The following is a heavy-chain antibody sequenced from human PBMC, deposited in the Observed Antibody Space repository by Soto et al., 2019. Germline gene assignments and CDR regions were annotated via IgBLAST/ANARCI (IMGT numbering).Heavy chain of an antibody. Sequence: GGSLRLSCAASGFTFSSYAMSWVRQAPGKGLEWVSAISGSGGSTYYADSVKGRFTISRDNSKNTLYLQMNSLRAEDTAVYYCAKEKGFDDDILTGYPDYYFDYWGQGTLVTVSS. D-gene: IGHD3-9*01. CDR1: GFTFSSYA. CDR3: AKEKGFDDDILTGYPDYYFDY. CDR2: ISGSGGST. J-gene: IGHJ4*02. V-gene: IGHV3-23*01.